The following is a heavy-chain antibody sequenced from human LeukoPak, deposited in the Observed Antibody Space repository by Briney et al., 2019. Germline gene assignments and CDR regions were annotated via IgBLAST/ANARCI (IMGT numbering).Heavy chain of an antibody. Sequence: KPSETLSLTCTVSGGSISSYYWSWIRQPPGKGLEWIGCIYYTGTTNYNPSLKSRVTISVDTSKNQFSLKLSSVTAADTAVYYCARNKEYQLPGDWGQGTLVTVSS. CDR1: GGSISSYY. V-gene: IGHV4-59*01. J-gene: IGHJ4*02. CDR2: IYYTGTT. D-gene: IGHD2-2*01. CDR3: ARNKEYQLPGD.